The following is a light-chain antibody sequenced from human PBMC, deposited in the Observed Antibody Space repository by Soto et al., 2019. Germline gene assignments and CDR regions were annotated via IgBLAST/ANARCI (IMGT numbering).Light chain of an antibody. Sequence: SVVTQPRSACGSPGQAVTISSTGTSSDVGGYDYVSWYQQHPGKAPKLLIYKVSQRPSGVPDRFSGSKSGSTASLTVSGLQADDEADYYCCSYGGSNILYVFGTGTKVTVL. CDR3: CSYGGSNILYV. CDR1: SSDVGGYDY. CDR2: KVS. J-gene: IGLJ1*01. V-gene: IGLV2-8*01.